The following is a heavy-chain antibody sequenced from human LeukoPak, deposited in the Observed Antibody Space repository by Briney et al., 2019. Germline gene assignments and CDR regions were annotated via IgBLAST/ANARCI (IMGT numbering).Heavy chain of an antibody. D-gene: IGHD3-10*01. CDR2: MNPNSGNT. J-gene: IGHJ4*02. CDR1: GYTFTSYD. CDR3: ARGNHYYGSGSSFFDY. Sequence: ASVKVSCKASGYTFTSYDINRVRQATGQGLEWMEWMNPNSGNTGYAQKFQGRVTMTRHTSISTAYMELSSLRSEDTAVYYCARGNHYYGSGSSFFDYWGQGTLVTVSS. V-gene: IGHV1-8*01.